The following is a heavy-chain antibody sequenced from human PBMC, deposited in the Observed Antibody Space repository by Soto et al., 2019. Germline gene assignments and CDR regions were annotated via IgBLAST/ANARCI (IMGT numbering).Heavy chain of an antibody. CDR3: ARVSAYCSSTSCYTGPSYYYYGMDV. Sequence: PGGSLRLSCAASGFAVSSNYMSWFRQAPGKGLEWVSVIYSGGSTYYADSVKGRFTISRDNSKNTLYLQMNSLRAEDTAVYYCARVSAYCSSTSCYTGPSYYYYGMDVWGQGTTVTVSS. D-gene: IGHD2-2*02. CDR2: IYSGGST. J-gene: IGHJ6*02. V-gene: IGHV3-53*01. CDR1: GFAVSSNY.